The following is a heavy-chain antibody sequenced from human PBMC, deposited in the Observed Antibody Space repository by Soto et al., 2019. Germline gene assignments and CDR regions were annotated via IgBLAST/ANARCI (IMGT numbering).Heavy chain of an antibody. Sequence: GGSLRLSCAASGFTFSSYDMHWVRQATGKGLEWVSAIGTAGDTYYPGSVKGRFTISRENAKNSLYLQMNSLRAGDTAVYYGARGSKYSSSWYYYYYGMDVWGQGTTVTVSS. CDR3: ARGSKYSSSWYYYYYGMDV. CDR2: IGTAGDT. J-gene: IGHJ6*02. V-gene: IGHV3-13*01. CDR1: GFTFSSYD. D-gene: IGHD6-13*01.